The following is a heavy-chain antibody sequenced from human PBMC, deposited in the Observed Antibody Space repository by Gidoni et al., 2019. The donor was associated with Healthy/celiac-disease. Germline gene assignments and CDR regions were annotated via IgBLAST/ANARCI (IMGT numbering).Heavy chain of an antibody. Sequence: EVQLVESGGGLVKPGGFLGLSCSACGFTFSRYSMNWVRQAPGKGLQWVSSISSRSRYIYYADSVKGRFTISRDNAKNSLYLQMNSLRAEDTAVYYCARDARCSSTSCYTPPGSDYWGQGTLVTVSS. CDR3: ARDARCSSTSCYTPPGSDY. CDR2: ISSRSRYI. V-gene: IGHV3-21*06. D-gene: IGHD2-2*02. J-gene: IGHJ4*02. CDR1: GFTFSRYS.